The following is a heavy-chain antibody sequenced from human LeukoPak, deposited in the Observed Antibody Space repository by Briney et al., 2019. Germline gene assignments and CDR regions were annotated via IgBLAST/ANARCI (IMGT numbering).Heavy chain of an antibody. D-gene: IGHD5/OR15-5a*01. J-gene: IGHJ2*01. CDR3: ARQGVVSNRAGWYFDL. V-gene: IGHV4-39*01. CDR1: GVSMSSSDHF. CDR2: FYYTGTI. Sequence: SETLSLTCIVSGVSMSSSDHFWGWIRQPPGKGLEWIGSFYYTGTIFYSPSLESRGTISIEASKNQFSLKIRSVTAADTAVYYCARQGVVSNRAGWYFDLWGRGALVTVSS.